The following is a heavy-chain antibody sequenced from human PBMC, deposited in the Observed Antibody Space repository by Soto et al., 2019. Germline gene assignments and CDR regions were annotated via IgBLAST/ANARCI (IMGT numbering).Heavy chain of an antibody. CDR2: IWYDGSNK. CDR1: GFTFNTYG. V-gene: IGHV3-33*08. D-gene: IGHD2-15*01. J-gene: IGHJ6*02. Sequence: QVQLVESGGGVVQPGGSLRLSCTTSGFTFNTYGMHWVRQAPGKGLEWVAIIWYDGSNKYYADSVKGRFTISRDNYKNTLYLKLNSLRAEDTALYYCARADCTGAYCYSWPFNYGVDVWGQGTTVTFSS. CDR3: ARADCTGAYCYSWPFNYGVDV.